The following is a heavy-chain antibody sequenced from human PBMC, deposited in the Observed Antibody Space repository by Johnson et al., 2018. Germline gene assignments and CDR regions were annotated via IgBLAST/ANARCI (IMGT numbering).Heavy chain of an antibody. Sequence: QVQLVQSGAEVKKPGASVKVSCKASGYTFTSYAMHWVRQAPGQGLEWMGGIVPFFGTANYAQKFQDRVTITADESTSTAYMELSSLRYEVTAVYYCAREAYCGADCFYFFDYWGQGTLVTVSS. CDR3: AREAYCGADCFYFFDY. V-gene: IGHV1-69*01. CDR1: GYTFTSYA. CDR2: IVPFFGTA. J-gene: IGHJ4*02. D-gene: IGHD2-21*02.